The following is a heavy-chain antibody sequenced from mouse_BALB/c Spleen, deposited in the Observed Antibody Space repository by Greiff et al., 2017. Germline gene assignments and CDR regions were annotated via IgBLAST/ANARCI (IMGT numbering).Heavy chain of an antibody. V-gene: IGHV1-82*01. CDR3: ARRAYYGTLYYFDY. J-gene: IGHJ2*01. D-gene: IGHD2-10*01. CDR2: IYPGDGDT. Sequence: QVQLQQSGPELVKPGASVKISCKASGYAFSSSWMNWVKQRPGQGLEWIGRIYPGDGDTNYNGKFKGKATLTADKSSSTAYMQLSSLTSVDSAVYFCARRAYYGTLYYFDYWGQGTTLTVSS. CDR1: GYAFSSSW.